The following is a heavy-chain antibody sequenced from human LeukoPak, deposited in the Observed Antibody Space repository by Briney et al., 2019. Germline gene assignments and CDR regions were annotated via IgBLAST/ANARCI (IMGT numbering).Heavy chain of an antibody. CDR1: GGSFSGYY. CDR3: ARDRYCSGGSCTHDAFDI. Sequence: PSETLSLTCAVYGGSFSGYYWSWSRQPPGKGLEWLGEINHSGSTNYNPSLKSRVTISVDTSKNQFSLKLSSVTAADTAVYYCARDRYCSGGSCTHDAFDIWGQGTMVTVSS. J-gene: IGHJ3*02. D-gene: IGHD2-15*01. V-gene: IGHV4-34*01. CDR2: INHSGST.